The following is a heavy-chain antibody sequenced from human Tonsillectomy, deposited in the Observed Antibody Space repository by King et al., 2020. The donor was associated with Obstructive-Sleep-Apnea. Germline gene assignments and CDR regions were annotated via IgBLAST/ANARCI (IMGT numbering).Heavy chain of an antibody. CDR3: ARDPCGGDCYSPDYYYYYGMDV. D-gene: IGHD2-21*02. V-gene: IGHV3-48*04. CDR2: ISSSSRTI. CDR1: GFTFSSYS. Sequence: VQLVQSGGGLVQPGGSLRLSCAASGFTFSSYSMNWVRQAPGKGLEWVSYISSSSRTIYYADSVKGRFTISRDNAKNSLYLQMNSLRAEETAVYYCARDPCGGDCYSPDYYYYYGMDVWGQGTTVTVSS. J-gene: IGHJ6*02.